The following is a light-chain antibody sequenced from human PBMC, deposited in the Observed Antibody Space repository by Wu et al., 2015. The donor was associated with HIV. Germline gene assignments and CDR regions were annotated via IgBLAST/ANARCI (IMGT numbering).Light chain of an antibody. V-gene: IGKV3-20*01. J-gene: IGKJ1*01. CDR1: QTVSSNY. Sequence: EIVLTQSPGTLSLSPGERAALSCRASQTVSSNYLAWYQQKPGQAPRLLIYGASSRATGIPDRFSGSGSGTDFTLIISRLESEDFAVYFXQQYGSSPWTFGQGPRWKSN. CDR2: GAS. CDR3: QQYGSSPWT.